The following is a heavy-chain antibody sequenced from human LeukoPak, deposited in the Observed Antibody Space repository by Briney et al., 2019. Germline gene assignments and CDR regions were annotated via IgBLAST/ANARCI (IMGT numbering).Heavy chain of an antibody. CDR3: ARAYGDSYFDY. J-gene: IGHJ4*02. V-gene: IGHV3-74*01. D-gene: IGHD4-17*01. CDR1: GFTFSNNW. Sequence: PGGSLRLSCAASGFTFSNNWMHWVRQAPGKGLVWVSRIKSDGSSTNYADSVEGRFTISRDNAMNTLYLQMSSLRAEDTAVYYCARAYGDSYFDYWGQGTLVTVSS. CDR2: IKSDGSST.